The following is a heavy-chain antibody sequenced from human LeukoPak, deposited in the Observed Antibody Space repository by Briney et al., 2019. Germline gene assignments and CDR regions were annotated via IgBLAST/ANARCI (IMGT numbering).Heavy chain of an antibody. V-gene: IGHV3-23*01. CDR2: ISGSGGST. Sequence: PGGSLRLSCAASGFTFSSYAMSWVRQASGKGLEWVSYISGSGGSTYYADSVKGRFTISRDNSKNTLYLQMNSLRAEDTAVYYCARGGYYYDSSGLFDIWGQGTMVTVSS. CDR1: GFTFSSYA. D-gene: IGHD3-22*01. J-gene: IGHJ3*02. CDR3: ARGGYYYDSSGLFDI.